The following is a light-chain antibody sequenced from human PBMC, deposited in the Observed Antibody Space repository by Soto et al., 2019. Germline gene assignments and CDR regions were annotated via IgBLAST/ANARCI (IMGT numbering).Light chain of an antibody. V-gene: IGKV1-5*01. J-gene: IGKJ1*01. CDR2: GAS. CDR1: QSISRW. CDR3: QQYNSYDMWW. Sequence: DVQMTQSPSTLFASVGDRVIITCRASQSISRWLAWYQQKPGKAPKLLIYGASSLEKGVPSRFSGSGSGTEFTLAISSLQRYDFATYYCQQYNSYDMWWFGRETKGDIK.